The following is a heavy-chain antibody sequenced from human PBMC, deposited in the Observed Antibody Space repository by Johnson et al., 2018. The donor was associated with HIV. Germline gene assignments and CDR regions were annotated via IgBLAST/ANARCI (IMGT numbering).Heavy chain of an antibody. Sequence: MQLVESGGGVVKPGRSLRLSCAASGFTFSSYAMHWVRQAPGKGLEWVAVIGYDRSDKYYADSVKGRVTISRDNPKNTVYLHMNNLRAEDTAVYYCARDSKARFPTINMIDAFDIWGQGTMVTVSS. CDR2: IGYDRSDK. CDR1: GFTFSSYA. CDR3: ARDSKARFPTINMIDAFDI. D-gene: IGHD3-22*01. J-gene: IGHJ3*02. V-gene: IGHV3-30*04.